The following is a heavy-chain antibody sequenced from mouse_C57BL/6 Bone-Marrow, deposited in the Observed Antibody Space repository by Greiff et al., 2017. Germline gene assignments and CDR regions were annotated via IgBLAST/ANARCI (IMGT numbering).Heavy chain of an antibody. Sequence: EVKLMESEGGLVQPGSSMILSCTASGFTFSDYYMAWVRQVPEKGLEWVANINYDGSSTYYLDSLKSRFIISRDNAKNLLYLQMSSLKSEDTATYYCARDPLWYFDVWGTGTTVTVSS. V-gene: IGHV5-16*01. CDR1: GFTFSDYY. J-gene: IGHJ1*03. CDR3: ARDPLWYFDV. D-gene: IGHD6-1*01. CDR2: INYDGSST.